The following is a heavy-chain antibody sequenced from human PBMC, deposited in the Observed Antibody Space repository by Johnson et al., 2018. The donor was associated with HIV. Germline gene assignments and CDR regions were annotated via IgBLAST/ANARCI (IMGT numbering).Heavy chain of an antibody. CDR3: ARDGGSSPVQGAFDI. V-gene: IGHV3-33*08. CDR2: IWFDGNTE. Sequence: QVQLVESGGGLVKPGGSLRLSCAASGFSFSDYYMSWIRQAPGKGLEWVAIIWFDGNTEYYADSVKGRFTISRDNSKNSLYLQMNSLRAEDTAVYYCARDGGSSPVQGAFDIWGQGTMVTVSS. J-gene: IGHJ3*02. CDR1: GFSFSDYY. D-gene: IGHD3-16*01.